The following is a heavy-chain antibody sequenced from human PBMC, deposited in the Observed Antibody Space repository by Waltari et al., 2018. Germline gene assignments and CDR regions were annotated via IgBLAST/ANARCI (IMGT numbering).Heavy chain of an antibody. CDR1: GYTFTGYY. CDR3: AREGVPYAADF. CDR2: INPNSGGT. J-gene: IGHJ4*02. Sequence: QVQLVQSGAEVKKPGASVKVSCKASGYTFTGYYMHWVRQAPGQGLEWMGRINPNSGGTNYAQKFQGRVTMTRDNARDSLYLQMNSLRDEDTAVYYCAREGVPYAADFWGQGTVVTVSS. V-gene: IGHV1-2*06. D-gene: IGHD2-2*01.